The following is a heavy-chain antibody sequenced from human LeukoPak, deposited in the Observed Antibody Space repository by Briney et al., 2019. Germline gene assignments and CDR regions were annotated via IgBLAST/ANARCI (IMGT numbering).Heavy chain of an antibody. V-gene: IGHV3-73*01. CDR3: TRRSIVGAPWRGELYGWFDP. CDR2: IRSKANNYAT. CDR1: GFTFSGST. Sequence: PGGSLRLSCAASGFTFSGSTMHWVRQASGKGLEWVARIRSKANNYATAYAASVKGRFTISRDDSKNTTYLHMNSLKTEDTAVYYCTRRSIVGAPWRGELYGWFDPWGQGTLVTVSS. J-gene: IGHJ5*02. D-gene: IGHD1-26*01.